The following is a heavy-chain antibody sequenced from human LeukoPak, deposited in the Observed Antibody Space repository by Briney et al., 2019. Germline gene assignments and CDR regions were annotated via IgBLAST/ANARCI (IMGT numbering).Heavy chain of an antibody. CDR3: ARSLPLAESSYYFDY. CDR2: IYYSGRT. D-gene: IGHD1-14*01. CDR1: GGSISSYY. Sequence: SETLSLTCTVSGGSISSYYWSWIRQPPGMRLEWIGYIYYSGRTNYNPSLKSRVTIAVDTSKNPFSLELSSVTAADTAVYYCARSLPLAESSYYFDYWGQGTLVTVSS. V-gene: IGHV4-59*08. J-gene: IGHJ4*02.